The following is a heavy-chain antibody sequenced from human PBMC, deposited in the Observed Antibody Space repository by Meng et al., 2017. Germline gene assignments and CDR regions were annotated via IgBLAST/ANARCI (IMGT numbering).Heavy chain of an antibody. V-gene: IGHV3-33*01. Sequence: EELGEPGGGVWQPRGSLGLACGVSGLPFSSSGMHGVRQAPGKGLEWVVVIWYDGSNKSYAASVKGRFTISRDNSKNTLYLQMHSMGAEDTAVYYCARSYSGSSLFDYWGQGTLVTVSS. CDR3: ARSYSGSSLFDY. D-gene: IGHD1-26*01. CDR1: GLPFSSSG. CDR2: IWYDGSNK. J-gene: IGHJ4*02.